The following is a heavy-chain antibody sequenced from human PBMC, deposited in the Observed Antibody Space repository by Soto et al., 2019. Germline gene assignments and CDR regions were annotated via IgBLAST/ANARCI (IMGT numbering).Heavy chain of an antibody. CDR3: AKENGYSSSWFEFDY. Sequence: EVQLLESGGCLVHPGGSLRLSCAASGFTFISYAMSWGRQAPGKGLEWVSAISGSGGSTHYADSVKGRFTISRDNSKNTLYLQMNSLRAEDTAVYYCAKENGYSSSWFEFDYWGQGTLVTVSS. J-gene: IGHJ4*02. CDR2: ISGSGGST. CDR1: GFTFISYA. V-gene: IGHV3-23*01. D-gene: IGHD6-13*01.